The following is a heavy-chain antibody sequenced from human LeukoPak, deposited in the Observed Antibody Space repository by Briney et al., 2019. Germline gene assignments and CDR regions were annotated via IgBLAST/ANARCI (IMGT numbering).Heavy chain of an antibody. CDR1: GFTFSTYS. CDR2: ISSTSAYI. V-gene: IGHV3-21*01. Sequence: GGSLRLSCAASGFTFSTYSMNWVRQAPGKGLEWVSSISSTSAYIYYGDSVKGRCTTSRDNAKNSLYLQMNSLRAEDTAVYYCAREAMATSTRRFDYWGQGTLVTVSS. CDR3: AREAMATSTRRFDY. D-gene: IGHD5-24*01. J-gene: IGHJ4*02.